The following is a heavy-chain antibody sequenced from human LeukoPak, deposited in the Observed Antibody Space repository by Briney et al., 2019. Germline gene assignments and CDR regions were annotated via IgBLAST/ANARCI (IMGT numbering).Heavy chain of an antibody. J-gene: IGHJ4*02. Sequence: GGSLRLSCAASGFTFSSYGMHWVRQAPGKGLEWVAVIWYDGSNKYYGDSVKGRFTISRDNSKNKLYLQMNSLRDEDRAVYYCAKDTPYGDFHYFDYWGQGTLVTVSS. CDR1: GFTFSSYG. V-gene: IGHV3-33*06. CDR2: IWYDGSNK. D-gene: IGHD4-17*01. CDR3: AKDTPYGDFHYFDY.